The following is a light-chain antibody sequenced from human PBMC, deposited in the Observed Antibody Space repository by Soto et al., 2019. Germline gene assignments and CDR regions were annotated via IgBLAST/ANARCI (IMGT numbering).Light chain of an antibody. CDR2: KAS. Sequence: DIQMTQSPSTLSASVGDRVTITCRASQSLSDWLAWFQQKPGKAPRLLIYKASNLESGVPSRFSGSGSGTEFTLTISSLQPDHFATYYCQQYNSYSWTFGQGTKVEIK. CDR1: QSLSDW. V-gene: IGKV1-5*03. J-gene: IGKJ1*01. CDR3: QQYNSYSWT.